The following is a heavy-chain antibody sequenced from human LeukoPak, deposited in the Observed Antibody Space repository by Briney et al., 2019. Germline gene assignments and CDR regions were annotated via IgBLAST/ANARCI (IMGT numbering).Heavy chain of an antibody. CDR3: ARTAREMATIDDAFDI. V-gene: IGHV3-7*01. D-gene: IGHD5-24*01. CDR2: IKQDGSEK. CDR1: GFTFSSYW. J-gene: IGHJ3*02. Sequence: PGGSLRLSCAASGFTFSSYWMSWVRQAPGKGLEWVANIKQDGSEKYYVDSVKGRFTISRDNAKNSLYLQMNSLRAEDTAVYYCARTAREMATIDDAFDIWGQGTMVTVSS.